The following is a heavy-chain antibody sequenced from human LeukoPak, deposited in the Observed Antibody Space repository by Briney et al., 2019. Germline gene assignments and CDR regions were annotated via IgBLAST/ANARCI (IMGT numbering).Heavy chain of an antibody. CDR2: ISGSGGST. V-gene: IGHV3-23*01. J-gene: IGHJ4*02. CDR1: GFAFRSHG. Sequence: PGGSLRLSCAASGFAFRSHGMNWVRQAPGKGLEWVSAISGSGGSTYYADSVKGRFTISRDNSKNTLYLQMNSLRAEDTAVYYCATLALYSYGYFDYWGQGTLVTVSS. CDR3: ATLALYSYGYFDY. D-gene: IGHD5-18*01.